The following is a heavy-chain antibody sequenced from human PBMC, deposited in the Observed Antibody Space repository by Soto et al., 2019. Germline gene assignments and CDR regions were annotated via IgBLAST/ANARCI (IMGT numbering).Heavy chain of an antibody. CDR1: GFTFSDYY. CDR3: ARDQYYGAGSYPGDYYYYMDV. CDR2: ISSSGSTI. J-gene: IGHJ6*03. Sequence: GGSLRLSCAASGFTFSDYYMSWIRQAPGKGLEWVSYISSSGSTIYYADSVKGRFTISRDNAKNSLYLQMNSLKTEDTAVYYCARDQYYGAGSYPGDYYYYMDVWGKGTTVTFSS. D-gene: IGHD3-10*01. V-gene: IGHV3-11*01.